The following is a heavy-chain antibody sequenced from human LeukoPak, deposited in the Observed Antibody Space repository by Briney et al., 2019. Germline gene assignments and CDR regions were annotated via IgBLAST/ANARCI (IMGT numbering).Heavy chain of an antibody. Sequence: ASVKVSCKASGGTFGSYAISWVRQAPGQGLEWMGGIIPIFGTANYAQKFQGRVTITADESTSTAYMELSSLRSEDTAVYYCARAPTDSPYYYYGMDVWGQGTTVTVSS. CDR3: ARAPTDSPYYYYGMDV. V-gene: IGHV1-69*01. D-gene: IGHD2-21*01. J-gene: IGHJ6*02. CDR2: IIPIFGTA. CDR1: GGTFGSYA.